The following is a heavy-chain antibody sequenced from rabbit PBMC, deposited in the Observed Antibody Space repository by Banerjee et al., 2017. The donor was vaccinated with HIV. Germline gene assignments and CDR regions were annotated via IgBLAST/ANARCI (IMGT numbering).Heavy chain of an antibody. V-gene: IGHV1S45*01. D-gene: IGHD1-1*01. CDR2: IDPVFGIT. CDR1: GFDFSRDYM. J-gene: IGHJ4*01. CDR3: ARDNGSGDYIDVYFDL. Sequence: QEQLKESGGGLVQPGGSLKVSCTASGFDFSRDYMNWVRQAPGKGLEWIGYIDPVFGITYYASWAKGRFTISKSSSTTVTLQMTSLTAADTATYFCARDNGSGDYIDVYFDLWGPGTLVTVS.